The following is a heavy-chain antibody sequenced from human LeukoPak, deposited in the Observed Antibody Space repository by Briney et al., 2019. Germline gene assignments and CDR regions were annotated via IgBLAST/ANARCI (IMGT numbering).Heavy chain of an antibody. CDR1: GFTFSSYA. D-gene: IGHD6-13*01. J-gene: IGHJ4*02. CDR3: ARDRGSSTGLDY. V-gene: IGHV3-21*01. Sequence: GGSLRLSCAASGFTFSSYAMSWVRQAPGKGLEWVTSISSSSSYIYYADSVKGRFTISRDNAKNSLYLQMNSLRAEDTAVYYCARDRGSSTGLDYWGQGTLVTVSS. CDR2: ISSSSSYI.